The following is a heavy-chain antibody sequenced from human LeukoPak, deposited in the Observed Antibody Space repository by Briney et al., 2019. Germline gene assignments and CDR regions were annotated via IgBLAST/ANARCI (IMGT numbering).Heavy chain of an antibody. Sequence: SETLSLTRAVYGGSFSGYYWSWIRQPPGKGLEWIGEINHSGSTNYNPSLKSRVTISVDTSKNQFSLKLSSVTAADTAVYYCARVGAKRLDYWGQGTLVTVSS. CDR3: ARVGAKRLDY. D-gene: IGHD5-12*01. CDR2: INHSGST. J-gene: IGHJ4*02. CDR1: GGSFSGYY. V-gene: IGHV4-34*01.